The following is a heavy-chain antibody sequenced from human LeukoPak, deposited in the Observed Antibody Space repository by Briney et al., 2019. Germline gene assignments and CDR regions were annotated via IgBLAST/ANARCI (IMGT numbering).Heavy chain of an antibody. CDR1: GGSISSYY. V-gene: IGHV4-59*01. CDR3: ARDCSGGSCYGSFDY. CDR2: IYYSGST. D-gene: IGHD2-15*01. Sequence: SETLSLTCTVSGGSISSYYWSWIRQPPGKGLEWIGYIYYSGSTNYNPSLKSRVTISADTSKNQFSLKLSSVTAADTAVYYCARDCSGGSCYGSFDYWGQGTLVTVSS. J-gene: IGHJ4*02.